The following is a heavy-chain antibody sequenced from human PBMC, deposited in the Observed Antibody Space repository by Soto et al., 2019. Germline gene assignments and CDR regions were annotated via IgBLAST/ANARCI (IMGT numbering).Heavy chain of an antibody. CDR2: MNPNSSNT. D-gene: IGHD4-4*01. J-gene: IGHJ6*03. Sequence: ASVKVSCKASGYTFTSYDINWVRQATGQGLEWMGWMNPNSSNTGYAQKFQGRVTMTRNTSISTAYMELSSLRSEDTAVYYCARDTVTSLYYYYYMDVWGKGTTVTVSS. CDR1: GYTFTSYD. CDR3: ARDTVTSLYYYYYMDV. V-gene: IGHV1-8*01.